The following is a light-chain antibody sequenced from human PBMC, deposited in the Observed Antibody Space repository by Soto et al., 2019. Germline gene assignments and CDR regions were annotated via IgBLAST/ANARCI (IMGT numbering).Light chain of an antibody. CDR1: QSISSTY. CDR2: GAS. J-gene: IGKJ5*01. V-gene: IGKV3-20*01. Sequence: EIVLTPSPDTLSLSPGERATLSCRASQSISSTYLAWCQQKPGQAPRLLIYGASTRATGIPDRFSGTGSGTDFTLTISRLEPEDFAVDYCQHFGDSPITFGQGTRLEIK. CDR3: QHFGDSPIT.